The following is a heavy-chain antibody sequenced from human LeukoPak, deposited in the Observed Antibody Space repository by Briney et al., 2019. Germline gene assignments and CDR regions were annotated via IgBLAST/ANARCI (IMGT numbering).Heavy chain of an antibody. V-gene: IGHV4-39*07. D-gene: IGHD1-26*01. CDR3: ARVDYSGIEGLNWFDP. CDR1: GGSISSSSYY. Sequence: PSETLSLTCTVSGGSISSSSYYWGWIRQPPGKGLEWIGSIYYSGSTYYNPSLKSRVTISVDTSKNQFSLKLSSVTAADTAVYYCARVDYSGIEGLNWFDPWGQGTLVTVSS. CDR2: IYYSGST. J-gene: IGHJ5*02.